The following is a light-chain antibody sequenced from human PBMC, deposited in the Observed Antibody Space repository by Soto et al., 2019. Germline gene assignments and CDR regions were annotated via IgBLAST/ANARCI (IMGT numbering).Light chain of an antibody. CDR1: QSVVNY. J-gene: IGKJ4*01. V-gene: IGKV1-17*03. CDR2: EAS. CDR3: QQRNSYSLS. Sequence: DIQMTQSPSAMSSSVGDRVTITCRASQSVVNYFAWYQQKPGKAPKLLLDEASRLQSGVPARFSGSGSGTEFTLTISRLQPEDSAVYYCQQRNSYSLSFGGGTKVEMK.